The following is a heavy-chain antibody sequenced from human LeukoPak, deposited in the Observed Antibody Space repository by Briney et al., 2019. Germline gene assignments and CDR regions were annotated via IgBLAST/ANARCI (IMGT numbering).Heavy chain of an antibody. J-gene: IGHJ4*02. D-gene: IGHD4-17*01. V-gene: IGHV1-18*01. CDR2: ISAYNGNT. Sequence: ASVKVSCKSSGYTFTSYGISWVRQPPGQGLEWMGWISAYNGNTNYAQKLQGRVTMTTDTSTSTDYMELRSLRSDDTAVYYCARDAHAQDYGDSYFDYWGQGTLVTVSS. CDR3: ARDAHAQDYGDSYFDY. CDR1: GYTFTSYG.